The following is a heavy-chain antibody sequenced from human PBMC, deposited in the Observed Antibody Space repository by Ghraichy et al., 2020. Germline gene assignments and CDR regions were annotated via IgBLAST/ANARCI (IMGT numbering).Heavy chain of an antibody. D-gene: IGHD5-12*01. J-gene: IGHJ4*02. V-gene: IGHV3-33*01. CDR2: IWYDGSNK. Sequence: GALRLSCAASGFTFSSYGMHWVRQAPGKGLEWVAVIWYDGSNKYYADSVKGRFTISRDNSKNTLYLQMNSLRDEDTAVYYCASQSTGYDFYWGQGTLVTVSS. CDR1: GFTFSSYG. CDR3: ASQSTGYDFY.